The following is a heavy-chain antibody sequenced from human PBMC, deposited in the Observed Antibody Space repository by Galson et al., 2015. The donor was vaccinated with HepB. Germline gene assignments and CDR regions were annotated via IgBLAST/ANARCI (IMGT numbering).Heavy chain of an antibody. V-gene: IGHV1-46*01. CDR1: GYTFTSYY. Sequence: SVKVSCKASGYTFTSYYMHWVRQAPGQGLEWMGIINPSGVSTSYAQKFQGRVTMTRDTSTSTVDMELSSLRSEDTAVYYCARVEYGAFDYWGQGTLVTVSS. J-gene: IGHJ4*02. D-gene: IGHD4-17*01. CDR3: ARVEYGAFDY. CDR2: INPSGVST.